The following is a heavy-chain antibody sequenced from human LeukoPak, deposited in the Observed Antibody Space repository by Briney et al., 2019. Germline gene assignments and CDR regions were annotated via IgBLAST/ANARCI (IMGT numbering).Heavy chain of an antibody. CDR2: IIPILGIA. CDR1: GGTFSSYA. V-gene: IGHV1-69*04. J-gene: IGHJ5*02. CDR3: ASAPLGFYDWFDP. D-gene: IGHD3-16*01. Sequence: SVKVSCKASGGTFSSYAISWVRQAPGQGLAWMGRIIPILGIANYAQKFQGRVTITADKSTSTAYMELSSLRSEDTAVYYCASAPLGFYDWFDPWGQGTLVTVSS.